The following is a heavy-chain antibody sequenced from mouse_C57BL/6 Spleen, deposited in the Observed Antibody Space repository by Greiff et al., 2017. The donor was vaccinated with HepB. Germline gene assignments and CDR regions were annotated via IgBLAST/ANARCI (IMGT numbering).Heavy chain of an antibody. D-gene: IGHD2-3*01. CDR2: IHPNSGST. CDR1: GYTFTSYW. CDR3: ASPFYDSYFDD. J-gene: IGHJ2*01. Sequence: QVQLQQPGAELVKPGASVKLSCKASGYTFTSYWMHWVKQRPGQGLEWIGMIHPNSGSTNYNEKFKSKATLTVDKSSSTAYMQLSSLTSEDSAVYYCASPFYDSYFDDGGQGTTLAVSS. V-gene: IGHV1-64*01.